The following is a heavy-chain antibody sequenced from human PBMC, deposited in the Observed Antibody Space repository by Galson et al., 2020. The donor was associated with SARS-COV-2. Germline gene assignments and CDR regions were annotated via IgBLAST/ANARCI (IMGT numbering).Heavy chain of an antibody. CDR1: GFTFSSHD. CDR3: TRGSGSFYFLDS. D-gene: IGHD1-26*01. Sequence: GGSLRLSCPASGFTFSSHDMHWVRQPIGKGLEWVSVIGIAGDTFYLGSVKGRFTISRENAKSSLYLQMNSLRAEDTAVYYCTRGSGSFYFLDSGGQGTLVTVSS. J-gene: IGHJ4*02. V-gene: IGHV3-13*01. CDR2: IGIAGDT.